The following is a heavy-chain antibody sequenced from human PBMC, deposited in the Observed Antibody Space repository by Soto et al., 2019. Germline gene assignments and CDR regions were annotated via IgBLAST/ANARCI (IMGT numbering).Heavy chain of an antibody. CDR3: ALTAVRPKKYSTPLNFDY. CDR2: INSDGSST. Sequence: EVQLVESGGGLVQPGGSLRLSCAASGFTFSSYWMHWVRQAPGKGLVWVSRINSDGSSTSYADSVKGRFTISRDNDKNTLYLQMNSLRDEDTAVYYCALTAVRPKKYSTPLNFDYWGQGTLVTVSS. D-gene: IGHD1-20*01. CDR1: GFTFSSYW. V-gene: IGHV3-74*01. J-gene: IGHJ4*02.